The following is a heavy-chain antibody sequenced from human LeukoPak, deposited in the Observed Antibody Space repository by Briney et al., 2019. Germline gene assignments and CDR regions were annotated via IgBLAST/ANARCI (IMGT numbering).Heavy chain of an antibody. Sequence: SQTLSLTCTVSGGSIGSGSYYWSWIRQPAGKGLEWFGRIYTSGSTNYNPSLKSRVTISVDTSKNQFSLKLSPVTAADTAVYYCARDSSPDYDILTGDPLGVWGKGTTVTVSS. CDR1: GGSIGSGSYY. J-gene: IGHJ6*04. CDR2: IYTSGST. D-gene: IGHD3-9*01. CDR3: ARDSSPDYDILTGDPLGV. V-gene: IGHV4-61*02.